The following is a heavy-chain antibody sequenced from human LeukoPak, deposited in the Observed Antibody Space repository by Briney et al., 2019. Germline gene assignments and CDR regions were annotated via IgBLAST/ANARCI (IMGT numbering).Heavy chain of an antibody. V-gene: IGHV3-23*01. D-gene: IGHD2-15*01. Sequence: PGGSLRLSCAASGFTFSSYAMSWVRQAPGKGLEWVSAISGSGGSTYYADSVKGRFTISRDNSKNTLYLQMNSLRAEDTAVYYCAKKTPLNLGYCSGGSCYGPPPYSSGWYVFGYWGQGTLVTVSS. CDR1: GFTFSSYA. CDR3: AKKTPLNLGYCSGGSCYGPPPYSSGWYVFGY. J-gene: IGHJ4*02. CDR2: ISGSGGST.